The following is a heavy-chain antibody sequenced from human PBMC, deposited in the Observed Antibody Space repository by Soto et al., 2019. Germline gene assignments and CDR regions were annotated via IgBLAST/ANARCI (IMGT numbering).Heavy chain of an antibody. J-gene: IGHJ4*02. CDR1: GGTFSSYT. Sequence: SVKVSCKASGGTFSSYTISWVRQAPGQGLEWMGRIIPILGIASYAQKFQGRVTMTRDTSTSTVYMELSSLRSEDTAVYYCATGKRTGSSSSDYWGQGTLVTVSS. D-gene: IGHD6-6*01. CDR3: ATGKRTGSSSSDY. CDR2: IIPILGIA. V-gene: IGHV1-69*02.